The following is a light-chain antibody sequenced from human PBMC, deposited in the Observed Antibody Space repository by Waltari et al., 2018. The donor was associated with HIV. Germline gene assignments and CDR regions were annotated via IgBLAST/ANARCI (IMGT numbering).Light chain of an antibody. V-gene: IGLV2-14*01. CDR2: EVR. Sequence: QSALTQPASVSGSPGQSLTISSTGTSSAVGGTNYVLWEQQHPGKAPKLMILEVRNRPSGVSNRFSGSKSGNTASLTISGLQAEDESNYYCSSYTSSDTVVFGGGTKLTVL. J-gene: IGLJ2*01. CDR1: SSAVGGTNY. CDR3: SSYTSSDTVV.